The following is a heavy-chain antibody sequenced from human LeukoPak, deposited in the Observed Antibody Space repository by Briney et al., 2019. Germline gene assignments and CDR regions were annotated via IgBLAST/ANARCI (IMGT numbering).Heavy chain of an antibody. CDR1: GYTFTGYY. V-gene: IGHV1-2*02. CDR3: ARFLWRAGGFDY. Sequence: ASVKVSCKASGYTFTGYYMHWVRQAPGQGLEWMGWINPNSGGTNYAQKFQGRVTMTRDTSISTAYTELSRLRSDDTAVYYCARFLWRAGGFDYWGQGTLVTVSS. J-gene: IGHJ4*02. D-gene: IGHD1-14*01. CDR2: INPNSGGT.